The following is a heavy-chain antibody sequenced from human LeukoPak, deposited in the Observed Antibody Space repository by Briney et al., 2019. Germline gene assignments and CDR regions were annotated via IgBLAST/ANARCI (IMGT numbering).Heavy chain of an antibody. D-gene: IGHD3-22*01. J-gene: IGHJ5*02. CDR1: GFTFSSYG. CDR3: AKDKMDYYDSSGYYDWFDP. V-gene: IGHV3-30*18. Sequence: PGRSLRHSCAASGFTFSSYGMHWVRQAPGKGLEWVAVISYDGSNKYYADSVKGRFTISRDNSKNTLYLQMNSLRAEDTAVYYCAKDKMDYYDSSGYYDWFDPWGQGTLVTVSS. CDR2: ISYDGSNK.